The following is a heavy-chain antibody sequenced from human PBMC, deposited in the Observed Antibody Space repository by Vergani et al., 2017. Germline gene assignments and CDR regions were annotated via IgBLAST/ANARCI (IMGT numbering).Heavy chain of an antibody. J-gene: IGHJ4*02. CDR2: INPIFGTA. D-gene: IGHD5-24*01. CDR3: AREKGIPQESWLKKTFYY. V-gene: IGHV1-69*13. CDR1: GGTFSSYA. Sequence: QVQLVQSGAEVKKPGSSVKVSCKASGGTFSSYAISWVRQAPGQGLEWMGRINPIFGTANYAQKFQGRVTITADESKSTAYMELSSLRFEDTAVYYCAREKGIPQESWLKKTFYYWDQGTLVIVSS.